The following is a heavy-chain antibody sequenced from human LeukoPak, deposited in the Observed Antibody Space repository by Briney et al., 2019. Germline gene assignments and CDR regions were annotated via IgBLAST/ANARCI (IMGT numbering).Heavy chain of an antibody. CDR3: ARAHPGDYSDFQFDY. Sequence: PGGSLRLSCAASGFTFNTYWMHWVRQAPGKGLEWVSYISSTSSTIYYADSVKGRFTISRDNAKNSLYLQMNSLRAEDTAVYYCARAHPGDYSDFQFDYWGQGTLVTVSS. CDR1: GFTFNTYW. V-gene: IGHV3-48*01. CDR2: ISSTSSTI. J-gene: IGHJ4*02. D-gene: IGHD4-11*01.